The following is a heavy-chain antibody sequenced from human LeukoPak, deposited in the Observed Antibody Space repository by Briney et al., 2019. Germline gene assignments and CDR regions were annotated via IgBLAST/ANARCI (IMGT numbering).Heavy chain of an antibody. Sequence: PSETLSLTCTVSGGSISSYYWRWIRQPAGKGLEWIGRIYTSGSTNYNPSLKSRVTMSVDTSKNQFSLKMSSVTAADTAVYYCARSPITHRYYFDYWGQGTLVTVSS. V-gene: IGHV4-4*07. CDR2: IYTSGST. CDR1: GGSISSYY. D-gene: IGHD1-20*01. CDR3: ARSPITHRYYFDY. J-gene: IGHJ4*02.